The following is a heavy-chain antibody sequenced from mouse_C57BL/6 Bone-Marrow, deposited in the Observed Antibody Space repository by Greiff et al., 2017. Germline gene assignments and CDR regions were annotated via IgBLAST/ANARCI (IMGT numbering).Heavy chain of an antibody. V-gene: IGHV1-81*01. D-gene: IGHD2-10*01. CDR3: ARWPYYGKRFAY. J-gene: IGHJ3*01. CDR2: IYPRSGNT. CDR1: GYTFTSYG. Sequence: VKLMESGAELARPGASVKLSCKASGYTFTSYGISWVKQRTGQGLEWIGEIYPRSGNTYYNEKFKGKATLTADKSSSTAYMELRSLTSEDSAVXFCARWPYYGKRFAYWGKGTLVTVSA.